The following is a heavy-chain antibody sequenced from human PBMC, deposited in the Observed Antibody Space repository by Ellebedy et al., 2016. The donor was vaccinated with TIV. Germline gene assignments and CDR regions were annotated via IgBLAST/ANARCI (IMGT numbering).Heavy chain of an antibody. CDR3: ARDGSGPPTYYFAMDV. CDR1: GYTFTNYG. V-gene: IGHV1-18*04. Sequence: AASVKVSCKASGYTFTNYGFSWVRQAPGQGLEWMGWISVSTGEKTYAHRLQGRVTMTTVTRTSTAYMELRSLTSDDTAVYFCARDGSGPPTYYFAMDVWGQGTAVTVSS. D-gene: IGHD6-25*01. CDR2: ISVSTGEK. J-gene: IGHJ6*02.